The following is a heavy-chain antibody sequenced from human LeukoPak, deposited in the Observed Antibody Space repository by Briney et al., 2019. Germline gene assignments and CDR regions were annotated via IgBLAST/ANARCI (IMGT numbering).Heavy chain of an antibody. CDR2: TYYRSKWYS. D-gene: IGHD6-19*01. V-gene: IGHV6-1*01. CDR3: ARNIGGSSDISVDFDY. J-gene: IGHJ4*02. CDR1: GDSVSSNSAA. Sequence: SQTLSLTCAISGDSVSSNSAAWNWIRQSPSRGLERLGRTYYRSKWYSDYAVFVKSRITINADTSKNQFSLQLNSVTPEDTAVYYCARNIGGSSDISVDFDYWGQGTLVTVSS.